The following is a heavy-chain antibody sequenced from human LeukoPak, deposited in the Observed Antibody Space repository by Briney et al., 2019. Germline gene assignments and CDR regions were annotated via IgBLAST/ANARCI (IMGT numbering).Heavy chain of an antibody. CDR1: GFTFSSYN. CDR2: ISPTSSYI. V-gene: IGHV3-21*01. J-gene: IGHJ5*02. CDR3: ARTTRLSGPFDP. D-gene: IGHD4-11*01. Sequence: PGGSLRLSCAASGFTFSSYNMNWVRQAPGKGLEWVSSISPTSSYISYADSVKGRFTISRDNAKNSLYLQMNSLRVEDTALYYCARTTRLSGPFDPWGQGTLVTVSS.